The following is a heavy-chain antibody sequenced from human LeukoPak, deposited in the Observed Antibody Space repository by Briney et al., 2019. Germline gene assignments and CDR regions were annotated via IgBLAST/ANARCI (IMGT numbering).Heavy chain of an antibody. CDR2: ITASSTAI. D-gene: IGHD4-17*01. CDR1: EFTFNTYT. V-gene: IGHV3-21*04. J-gene: IGHJ4*02. Sequence: GGSLRLSCAASEFTFNTYTMNWVRQAPGKGLEWVSSITASSTAIYSADSVKGRFTISRDNAKNLLYLQMNSLRAEDTAVYYCARDGARNYGDYVGEDYWGQGTLVTVSS. CDR3: ARDGARNYGDYVGEDY.